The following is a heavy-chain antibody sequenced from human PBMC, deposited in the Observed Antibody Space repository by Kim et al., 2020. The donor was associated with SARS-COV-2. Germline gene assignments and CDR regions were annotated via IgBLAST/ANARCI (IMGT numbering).Heavy chain of an antibody. D-gene: IGHD2-15*01. CDR3: ARQPLRGIVVVVAARNWFDP. CDR1: GGSISSSSYY. Sequence: SETLSLTCTVSGGSISSSSYYWGWIRQPPGKGLEWIGSIYYSGSTYYNPSLKSRVTISVDTSKNQFSLKLSSVTAADTAVYYCARQPLRGIVVVVAARNWFDPWGQGTLVTVS. J-gene: IGHJ5*02. CDR2: IYYSGST. V-gene: IGHV4-39*01.